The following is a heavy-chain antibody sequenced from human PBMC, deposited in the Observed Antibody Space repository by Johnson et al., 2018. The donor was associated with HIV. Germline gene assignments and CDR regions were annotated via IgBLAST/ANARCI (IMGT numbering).Heavy chain of an antibody. CDR2: IYSGGST. J-gene: IGHJ3*02. V-gene: IGHV3-NL1*01. CDR1: GFTFSSYG. Sequence: QVQLVESGGGLVKPGGSLRLSCAASGFTFSSYGMHWVRQAPGKGLEWVSVIYSGGSTYYADSVNGRFTISRDNSKNTLYLQMNSLRAEDTAVYYCARDRGAFDIWGQGTMVTVSS. CDR3: ARDRGAFDI.